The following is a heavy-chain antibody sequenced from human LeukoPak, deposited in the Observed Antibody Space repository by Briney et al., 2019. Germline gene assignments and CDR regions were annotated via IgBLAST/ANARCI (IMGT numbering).Heavy chain of an antibody. Sequence: PSETLSLTCTVSGYSISSGYYWGWIRQPPGKGLEWIGEINHSGSTNYNPSLKSRVTISVDTSKNQFSLKLSSVTAADTAVYYCARGGLRSPLYYYYYYMDVWGKGTTVTISS. D-gene: IGHD3-3*01. J-gene: IGHJ6*03. CDR2: INHSGST. CDR3: ARGGLRSPLYYYYYYMDV. CDR1: GYSISSGYY. V-gene: IGHV4-38-2*02.